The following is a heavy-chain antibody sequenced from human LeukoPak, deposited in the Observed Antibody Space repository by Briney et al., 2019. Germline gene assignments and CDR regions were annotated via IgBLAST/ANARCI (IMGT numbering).Heavy chain of an antibody. V-gene: IGHV3-23*01. D-gene: IGHD3-9*01. CDR3: AKESQTYYDIMTGYPNYYFDY. Sequence: GGSLRLSCAASKFTFSTSAMSWVRQAPGKGLEWVSAISGSGVNKYYVDSVKGSFTISRDNSKNTLYLEMSSLRSDNTAVYYCAKESQTYYDIMTGYPNYYFDYWGQGTLVTVSS. CDR1: KFTFSTSA. CDR2: ISGSGVNK. J-gene: IGHJ4*02.